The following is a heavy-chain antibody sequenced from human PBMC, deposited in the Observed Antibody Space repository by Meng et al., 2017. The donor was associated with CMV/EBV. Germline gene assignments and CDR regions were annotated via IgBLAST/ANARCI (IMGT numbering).Heavy chain of an antibody. CDR1: GYTFTSYG. Sequence: ASVKVSCKASGYTFTSYGISWVRQAPGQGLEWMGWISAYNGNTNYAQKLQGRVTMTTDTSTSTAYMELRSLRSSDTAVYYCARDLRLAVFLEWLQGMDVWGQGTTVTVSS. D-gene: IGHD3-3*01. J-gene: IGHJ6*02. V-gene: IGHV1-18*01. CDR3: ARDLRLAVFLEWLQGMDV. CDR2: ISAYNGNT.